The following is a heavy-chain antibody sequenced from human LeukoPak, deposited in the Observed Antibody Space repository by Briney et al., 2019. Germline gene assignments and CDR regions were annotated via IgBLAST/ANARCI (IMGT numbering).Heavy chain of an antibody. CDR3: ARVLGRNWFDP. J-gene: IGHJ5*02. V-gene: IGHV1-69*05. CDR1: GGTFSSYA. CDR2: IIPIFGTA. Sequence: GASVRVSCKASGGTFSSYAISWVRQAPGQGLEWMGGIIPIFGTANYAQKFQGRVTMTRDMSTSTVYMELSSLRSEDTAVYYCARVLGRNWFDPWGQGTPVTVSS.